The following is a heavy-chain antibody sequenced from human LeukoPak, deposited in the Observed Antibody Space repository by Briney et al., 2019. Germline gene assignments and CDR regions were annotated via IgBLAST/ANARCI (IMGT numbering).Heavy chain of an antibody. V-gene: IGHV5-10-1*01. D-gene: IGHD2-8*01. CDR1: GYRFTSYW. J-gene: IGHJ3*02. CDR2: IDPSDSYT. CDR3: ARHQLLGPCFKGVCSDAFDI. Sequence: GESLKISCKGSGYRFTSYWISWVRQMPGKGLEWIWMIDPSDSYTNYSPSFQGHLTISADKSISTAYLQWSSLKASDTAMYYCARHQLLGPCFKGVCSDAFDIWGQGTMVTVSS.